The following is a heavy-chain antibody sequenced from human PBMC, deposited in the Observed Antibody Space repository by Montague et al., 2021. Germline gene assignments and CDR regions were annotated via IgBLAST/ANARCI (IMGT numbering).Heavy chain of an antibody. Sequence: SETLSLTCSVSGGSVNGYHWSWIRQPPGKGLEWIGYVRSSGSPNYNPSFKSRLAISIDRSRNQFSLELSFVTAADTAIYYCGRDYWGSIDYWGHGRLVTVSS. CDR2: VRSSGSP. CDR1: GGSVNGYH. V-gene: IGHV4-59*02. D-gene: IGHD7-27*01. J-gene: IGHJ4*01. CDR3: GRDYWGSIDY.